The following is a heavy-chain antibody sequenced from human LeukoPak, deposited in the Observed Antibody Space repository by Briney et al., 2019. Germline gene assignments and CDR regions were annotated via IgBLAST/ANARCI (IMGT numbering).Heavy chain of an antibody. D-gene: IGHD3-22*01. J-gene: IGHJ3*02. Sequence: PSATLSLTCSVSGDSITSRNWWTWVRQTPEKGLEWIGEIFHTGSTNYNPSVEGRVTISLDTSRNQFSLKLNSVTAADTAVYYCAKSNGYGLIDIWGQGTMVTVSS. CDR3: AKSNGYGLIDI. V-gene: IGHV4-4*02. CDR1: GDSITSRNW. CDR2: IFHTGST.